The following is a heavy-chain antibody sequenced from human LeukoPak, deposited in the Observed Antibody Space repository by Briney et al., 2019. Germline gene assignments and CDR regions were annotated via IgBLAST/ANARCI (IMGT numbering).Heavy chain of an antibody. CDR2: IYTSGST. Sequence: PSQTLSLTCTVSGGSISSGSYYWSWIRQPAGKGLEWIGRIYTSGSTNYNPSLKSRVTISVDTSKNQFSLKLSSVTAADTAVYYCARGRLDYGYNWFDPWGQGTLVTVSS. J-gene: IGHJ5*02. D-gene: IGHD4-17*01. CDR3: ARGRLDYGYNWFDP. V-gene: IGHV4-61*02. CDR1: GGSISSGSYY.